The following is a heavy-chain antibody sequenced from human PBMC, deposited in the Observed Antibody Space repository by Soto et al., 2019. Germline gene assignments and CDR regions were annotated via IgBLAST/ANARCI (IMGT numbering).Heavy chain of an antibody. J-gene: IGHJ5*02. D-gene: IGHD3-9*01. CDR1: GGSISSSSYY. CDR3: ARIDFDPYNWFDP. CDR2: IYYTGST. Sequence: SETLSLTCTVSGGSISSSSYYWGWIRQPPGKGLEWIGSIYYTGSTYYNPSLKSRVTISVDTSKNQFSLKLSSVTAADTAVYYCARIDFDPYNWFDPWGQGTLVTVSS. V-gene: IGHV4-39*07.